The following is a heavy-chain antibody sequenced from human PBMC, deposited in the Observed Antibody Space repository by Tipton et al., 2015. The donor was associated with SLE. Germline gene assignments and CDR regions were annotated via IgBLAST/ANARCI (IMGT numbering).Heavy chain of an antibody. CDR3: ARDSLVTFDILTGYYNWFDP. J-gene: IGHJ5*02. CDR1: GYTFTGYY. V-gene: IGHV1-2*02. Sequence: QLVQSGAEVKKPGASVKVSCKTSGYTFTGYYIHWVRQAPGQGLEWMGWINPDTGGTNYALSFRGRVTLTSDASVTTAYMELRSLRSDDTAVYYCARDSLVTFDILTGYYNWFDPWGQGTLVTVSS. D-gene: IGHD3-9*01. CDR2: INPDTGGT.